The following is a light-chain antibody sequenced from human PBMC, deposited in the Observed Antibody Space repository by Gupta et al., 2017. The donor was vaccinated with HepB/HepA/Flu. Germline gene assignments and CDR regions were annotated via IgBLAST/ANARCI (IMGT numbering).Light chain of an antibody. CDR3: QQYGSSPPGFT. V-gene: IGKV3-20*01. CDR2: GAS. CDR1: QSVSSSY. Sequence: EIVLTQSPGTLSLSPGETATLSCRASQSVSSSYLAWYQQKPGQAPRLLIYGASSRATGIPDRFSGSGSGTDFTLTISRLEPEDVAVYYCQQYGSSPPGFTFGPGTKVDIK. J-gene: IGKJ3*01.